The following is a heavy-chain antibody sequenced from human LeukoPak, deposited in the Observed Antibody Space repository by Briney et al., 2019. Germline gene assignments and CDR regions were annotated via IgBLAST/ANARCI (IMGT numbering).Heavy chain of an antibody. CDR1: GGSFSGYY. CDR3: ARDGRSYGSGSRFDS. D-gene: IGHD3-10*01. CDR2: INHSGST. Sequence: SETLSLTCAVYGGSFSGYYWSWIRQPPGKGLEWNEEINHSGSTNYNPSLKSRVTISVDTSKNQFSLRLSSVTAADTAVYYCARDGRSYGSGSRFDSWGQGTLVTVSS. V-gene: IGHV4-34*01. J-gene: IGHJ5*01.